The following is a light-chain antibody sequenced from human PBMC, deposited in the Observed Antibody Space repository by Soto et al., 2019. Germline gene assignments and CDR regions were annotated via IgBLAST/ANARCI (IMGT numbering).Light chain of an antibody. V-gene: IGKV3-11*01. CDR1: QSVSNF. Sequence: EIVLTKSPATLSLSPGERATLSCRASQSVSNFLAWYQQKPGQAPRLLIYDASTRATGIPARFSGSGSGTDFALTISSLEPEDFAVYSCQQRRTWPPLTFGGGTKVEIK. J-gene: IGKJ4*01. CDR2: DAS. CDR3: QQRRTWPPLT.